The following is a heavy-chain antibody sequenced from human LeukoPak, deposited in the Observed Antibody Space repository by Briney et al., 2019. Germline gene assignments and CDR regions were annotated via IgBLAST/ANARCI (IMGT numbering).Heavy chain of an antibody. CDR1: GGSISSSSYY. D-gene: IGHD5-18*01. CDR3: ARFLKGVDTAITTYFDY. Sequence: SETLSLTCTVSGGSISSSSYYWSWIRQPPGKGLEWIGSIYYSGSTYYNPSLKSRVTISVDTSKNQFSLKLSSVTAADTAVYYCARFLKGVDTAITTYFDYWGQGTLVTVSS. V-gene: IGHV4-39*07. J-gene: IGHJ4*02. CDR2: IYYSGST.